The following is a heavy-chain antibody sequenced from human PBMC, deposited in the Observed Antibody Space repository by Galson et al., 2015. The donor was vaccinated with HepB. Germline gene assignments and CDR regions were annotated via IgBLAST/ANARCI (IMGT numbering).Heavy chain of an antibody. CDR1: GYTFSGYF. V-gene: IGHV1-2*02. CDR2: INSDSGDA. CDR3: ARVLPCHGGSCNLRGFDY. J-gene: IGHJ4*02. Sequence: SLKVSCQASGYTFSGYFIHWVRQAPGLGLGWMGGINSDSGDATYAQKLQGGVTMTRDTSISTFYMELRRLRSDATAVYYCARVLPCHGGSCNLRGFDYWGQGTLVTVSS. D-gene: IGHD2-15*01.